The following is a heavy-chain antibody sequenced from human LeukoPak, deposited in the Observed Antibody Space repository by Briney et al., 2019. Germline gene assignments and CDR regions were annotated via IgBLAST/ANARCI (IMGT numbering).Heavy chain of an antibody. V-gene: IGHV1-24*01. D-gene: IGHD1-26*01. CDR3: AAEKVVGATRGGDYYYGMDV. CDR2: FDPEDGER. J-gene: IGHJ6*02. CDR1: GCTLTELS. Sequence: SVQVSCQVSGCTLTELSMHWLRQAPGTAREGMGGFDPEDGERIYAQKFQGRVTMTEDTSTDTAYMELSSLRSADTAVYYCAAEKVVGATRGGDYYYGMDVWGQGTTVTVSS.